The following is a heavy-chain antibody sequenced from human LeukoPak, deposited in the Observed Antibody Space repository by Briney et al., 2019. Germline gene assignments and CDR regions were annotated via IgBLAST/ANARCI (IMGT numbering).Heavy chain of an antibody. Sequence: SQTLSLTCTVSGGSISSGDYYWSWIRQPPGKGLEWIGSIYYSGSTYYNPSLKSRVTISVDTSKNQFSLKLSSVTAADTAVYYCARGSTRYCSSTSCSPGGYYYYYVDVWGKGTTVTASS. D-gene: IGHD2-2*01. CDR3: ARGSTRYCSSTSCSPGGYYYYYVDV. CDR2: IYYSGST. V-gene: IGHV4-30-4*08. CDR1: GGSISSGDYY. J-gene: IGHJ6*03.